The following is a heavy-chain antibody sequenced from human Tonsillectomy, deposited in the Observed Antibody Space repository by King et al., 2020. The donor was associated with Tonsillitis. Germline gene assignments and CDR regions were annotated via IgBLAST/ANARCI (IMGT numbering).Heavy chain of an antibody. D-gene: IGHD3-10*01. CDR2: IKQDGSEK. J-gene: IGHJ6*02. Sequence: QLVQSGGGLVQPGGSLRLSCAASGFTFSSYWMSWVRQAPGKGLEWVANIKQDGSEKYYVDSVKGRFTMSRDNAKNSLYLQMNSLRDEDTAVYYCVREAYGSGSYWRGMDVWGQGTTVTVSS. CDR1: GFTFSSYW. CDR3: VREAYGSGSYWRGMDV. V-gene: IGHV3-7*03.